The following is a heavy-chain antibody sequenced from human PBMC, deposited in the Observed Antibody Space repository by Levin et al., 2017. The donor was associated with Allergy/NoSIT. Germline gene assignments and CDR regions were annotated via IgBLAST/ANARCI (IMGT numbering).Heavy chain of an antibody. J-gene: IGHJ4*02. CDR3: ARDDFYISSGEGAH. Sequence: GGSLRLSCEASGLPFNTYSMNWVRQAPGKGLEWIAYISSSSDSMYYADSVKGRFTISRDNAKNSLFLQMHSLRDEDTALYYCARDDFYISSGEGAHWGQGTLVTVSS. V-gene: IGHV3-48*02. D-gene: IGHD6-6*01. CDR1: GLPFNTYS. CDR2: ISSSSDSM.